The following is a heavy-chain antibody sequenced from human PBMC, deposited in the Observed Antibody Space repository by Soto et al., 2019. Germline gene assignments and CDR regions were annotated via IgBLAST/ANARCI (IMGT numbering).Heavy chain of an antibody. V-gene: IGHV3-30*18. CDR1: GFTFSSYG. D-gene: IGHD2-15*01. CDR2: ISYDGSIK. CDR3: AKDLAHCSGGSCYSLVFDY. Sequence: GGPLRLSCAASGFTFSSYGMHWVRQAPGKGLEWVAVISYDGSIKYYADSVKGRFTISRDNSKSTLYLQMNSLRAEDTAVYYCAKDLAHCSGGSCYSLVFDYWGQGTLVTVSS. J-gene: IGHJ4*02.